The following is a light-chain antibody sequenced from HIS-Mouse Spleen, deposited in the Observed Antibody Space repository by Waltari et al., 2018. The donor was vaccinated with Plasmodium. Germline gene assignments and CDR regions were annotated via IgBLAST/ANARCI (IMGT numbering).Light chain of an antibody. V-gene: IGKV1-33*01. J-gene: IGKJ3*01. CDR2: DAS. CDR1: QDISNY. CDR3: QQYDNLFT. Sequence: QMTQSPSSLSASVGDRVTITCQASQDISNYLNWYQQKPGKAPKLLIYDASNLETRVPSRFSGSGSGKDFTFTISSLQPEDIATYYWQQYDNLFTFGPGTKVDIK.